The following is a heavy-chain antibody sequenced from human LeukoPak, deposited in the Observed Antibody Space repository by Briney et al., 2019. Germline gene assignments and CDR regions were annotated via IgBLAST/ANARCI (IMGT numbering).Heavy chain of an antibody. CDR3: AREGHLYLYHYMVV. J-gene: IGHJ6*03. CDR2: ISSSSSSI. CDR1: GFTFSSYG. Sequence: GGSLRLSCAASGFTFSSYGMNWVRQAPGKGLEWVSYISSSSSSIYHADSVKGRFTISRDNAKNSLYLQINSLRAEDTAVYHCAREGHLYLYHYMVVWGEGTTVSV. D-gene: IGHD2-8*01. V-gene: IGHV3-48*01.